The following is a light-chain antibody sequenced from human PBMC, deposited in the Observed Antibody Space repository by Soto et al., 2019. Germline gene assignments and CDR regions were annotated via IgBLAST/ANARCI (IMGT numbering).Light chain of an antibody. CDR3: QQYDNLPPYT. V-gene: IGKV1-33*01. J-gene: IGKJ2*01. CDR2: DAS. Sequence: DIQMTQSPSSLSASVGDRVTITCQASRDISVYLNWYQQKPGKPPKLLVYDASNLQTGVPSRFSGSGSGTHFTFTISGLQPEDIETYYCQQYDNLPPYTFGQGTKLDIK. CDR1: RDISVY.